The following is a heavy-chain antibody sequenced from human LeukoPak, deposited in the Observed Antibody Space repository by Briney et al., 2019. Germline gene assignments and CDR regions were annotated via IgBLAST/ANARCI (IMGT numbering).Heavy chain of an antibody. CDR2: IKGDETEK. V-gene: IGHV3-7*01. CDR1: GFTFSDFG. J-gene: IGHJ6*02. CDR3: ARGRFFYGWGIDV. D-gene: IGHD2/OR15-2a*01. Sequence: GGSLRLSCAASGFTFSDFGMNWVRQAPGKGLEWVAFIKGDETEKHYVDSLKGRFTISRDNAENSLSLQMNSLTVEDTAVYFCARGRFFYGWGIDVRGQGTTVIVSS.